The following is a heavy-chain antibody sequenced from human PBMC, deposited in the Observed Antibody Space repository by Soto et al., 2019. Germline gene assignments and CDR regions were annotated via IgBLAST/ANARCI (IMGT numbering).Heavy chain of an antibody. CDR1: GYTFATYG. CDR3: TTGKSIAVPAGT. D-gene: IGHD6-19*01. CDR2: VGAINGAT. J-gene: IGHJ5*02. Sequence: QVQLVQSGGEVKKPGASMKVSCNASGYTFATYGVSWVRQAPGRGLEWVGWVGAINGATSSAQNVQDRLIVTTDTSTITAYMELRNLRADETAIYYCTTGKSIAVPAGTWGQGTLVTVSS. V-gene: IGHV1-18*01.